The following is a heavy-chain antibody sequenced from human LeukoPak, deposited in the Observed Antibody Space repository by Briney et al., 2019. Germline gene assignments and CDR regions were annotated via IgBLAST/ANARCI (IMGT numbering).Heavy chain of an antibody. CDR3: ARDSVDHDFWSGRGISDAFDI. CDR1: GGSISSYY. D-gene: IGHD3-3*01. CDR2: IYYSGST. V-gene: IGHV4-59*01. J-gene: IGHJ3*02. Sequence: PSETLSLTCTVSGGSISSYYWSWIRQPPGKRLEWIGYIYYSGSTNYNPSLKSRVTISVDTSKNQFSLKLSSVTAADTAVYYCARDSVDHDFWSGRGISDAFDIWGQGTMVTVSS.